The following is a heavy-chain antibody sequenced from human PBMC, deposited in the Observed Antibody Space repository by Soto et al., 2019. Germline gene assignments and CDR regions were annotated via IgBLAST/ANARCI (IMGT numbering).Heavy chain of an antibody. Sequence: SETLSLTCAVYGGSFSGYYWSWIRQPPGKGLEWIGEINHSGSTNYNPSLKSRVTISVDTSKNQFSLKLSSVTAADTAVYYCASLCSGGSCYRTNGFDPWGQGTLVTVSS. CDR2: INHSGST. J-gene: IGHJ5*02. CDR1: GGSFSGYY. CDR3: ASLCSGGSCYRTNGFDP. D-gene: IGHD2-15*01. V-gene: IGHV4-34*01.